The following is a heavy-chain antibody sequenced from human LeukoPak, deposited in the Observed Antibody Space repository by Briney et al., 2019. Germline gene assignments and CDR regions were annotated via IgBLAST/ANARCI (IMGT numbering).Heavy chain of an antibody. V-gene: IGHV4-39*01. J-gene: IGHJ4*02. Sequence: PSETLSLTCSVSGVSISSGSNYWGWIRQPPGKGLEWIGEINHSGSTNYNPSLKSRVTISVDTSKNQFSLKLSSVTAADTAVYYCARTWLWGYYDILTGYRQNYYFDYWGQGTLVTVSS. CDR3: ARTWLWGYYDILTGYRQNYYFDY. CDR1: GVSISSGSNY. CDR2: INHSGST. D-gene: IGHD3-9*01.